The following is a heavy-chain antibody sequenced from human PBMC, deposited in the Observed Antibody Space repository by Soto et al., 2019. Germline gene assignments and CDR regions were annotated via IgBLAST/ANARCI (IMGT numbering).Heavy chain of an antibody. CDR3: ARSGYSYGPNPLLY. CDR2: IYYSGST. J-gene: IGHJ4*02. CDR1: GGSISSGGYY. D-gene: IGHD5-18*01. V-gene: IGHV4-31*03. Sequence: QVQLQESGPGLVKPSQTLSLTCTVSGGSISSGGYYWSWIRQHPGKGLEWIGYIYYSGSTYYNPSLKSRVTISVDTSKNQFSRKLSSVTAADTAGYYCARSGYSYGPNPLLYWGQGTLVTVSS.